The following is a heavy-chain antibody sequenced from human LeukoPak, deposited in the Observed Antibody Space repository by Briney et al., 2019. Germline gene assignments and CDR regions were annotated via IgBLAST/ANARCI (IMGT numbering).Heavy chain of an antibody. V-gene: IGHV4-4*07. CDR3: ARVTASNYYYYGMDV. CDR1: GASISSYY. D-gene: IGHD2-21*02. CDR2: IYASGST. Sequence: SETLSLTCTVSGASISSYYWSWIRQPARKGLEWIGRIYASGSTNYNPSLKSRVTMSEDTSKNQFSLKLSSVTAADTAVYYCARVTASNYYYYGMDVWGQGTTVTVSS. J-gene: IGHJ6*02.